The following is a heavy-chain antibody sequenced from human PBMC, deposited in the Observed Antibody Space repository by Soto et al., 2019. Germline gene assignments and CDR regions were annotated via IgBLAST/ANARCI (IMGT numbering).Heavy chain of an antibody. J-gene: IGHJ6*03. CDR2: VTWNSGNI. D-gene: IGHD1-26*01. V-gene: IGHV3-9*01. CDR1: GFIFDDFG. CDR3: EKDPTGGWEGGMAA. Sequence: EVQLVESGGGLVQPGRSLRLSCAASGFIFDDFGMHWVRQAPGKGLEWVSGVTWNSGNIDYADSVKGRFTITRDNAKNPFFLKRRGRRGEDTALFYWEKDPTGGWEGGMAAGGKGPP.